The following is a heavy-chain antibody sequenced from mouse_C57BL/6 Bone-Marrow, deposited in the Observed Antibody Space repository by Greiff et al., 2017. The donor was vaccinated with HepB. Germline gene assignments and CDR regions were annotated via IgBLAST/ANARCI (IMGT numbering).Heavy chain of an antibody. Sequence: QVQLKQPGAELVRPGSSVKLSCKASGYTFTSYWMHWVKQRPIQGLEWIGNIDPSDSETHYNQKLKDKATLTVDKSSSTTYMQLRSLTSKDSAVYDCAGYTMVTRDYAMDYWGQGTSVTVSS. CDR1: GYTFTSYW. D-gene: IGHD2-1*01. J-gene: IGHJ4*01. CDR3: AGYTMVTRDYAMDY. CDR2: IDPSDSET. V-gene: IGHV1-52*01.